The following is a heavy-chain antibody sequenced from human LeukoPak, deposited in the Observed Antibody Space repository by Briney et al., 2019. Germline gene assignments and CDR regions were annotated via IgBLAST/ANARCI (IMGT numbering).Heavy chain of an antibody. CDR1: AYTFSNYG. V-gene: IGHV1-18*01. Sequence: ASVKVSCKASAYTFSNYGITWVRQAPGQGLEWMGWISGYNGNTNYAQKFQGRVTMTTDKSTSTAYMELRSLRSDDTALYYCAKGGFSDSSGYYSIGYWGQGTLVTVSS. CDR2: ISGYNGNT. J-gene: IGHJ4*02. CDR3: AKGGFSDSSGYYSIGY. D-gene: IGHD3-22*01.